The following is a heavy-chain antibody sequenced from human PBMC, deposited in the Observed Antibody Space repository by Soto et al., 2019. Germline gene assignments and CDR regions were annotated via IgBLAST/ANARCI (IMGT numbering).Heavy chain of an antibody. V-gene: IGHV3-23*01. CDR2: ISGSGGST. CDR1: GFTFSSYT. CDR3: AKGDSRGGQWLARGDYFDY. D-gene: IGHD6-19*01. J-gene: IGHJ4*02. Sequence: GGSLRLSCAASGFTFSSYTMSWVRQAPGKGLEWVSAISGSGGSTYYADSVKGRFTNARDNSKNTLYLQMNSLRVEDTAVYYCAKGDSRGGQWLARGDYFDYWGQGTLVTVSS.